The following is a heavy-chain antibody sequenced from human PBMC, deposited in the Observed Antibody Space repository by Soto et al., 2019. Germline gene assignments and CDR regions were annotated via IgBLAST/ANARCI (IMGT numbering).Heavy chain of an antibody. V-gene: IGHV3-33*01. CDR2: IWYDGSNK. D-gene: IGHD2-2*01. CDR1: GFTFSSYG. Sequence: QVQLVESGGGVVQPGRSLRLSCAASGFTFSSYGMHWVRQAPGKGLEWVAVIWYDGSNKYYADSVKGRFTISRDKSKNTLQLRIHHLRAADTAVDCCARLAPVPAGMGGMDVWGQGTTVTVSS. J-gene: IGHJ6*02. CDR3: ARLAPVPAGMGGMDV.